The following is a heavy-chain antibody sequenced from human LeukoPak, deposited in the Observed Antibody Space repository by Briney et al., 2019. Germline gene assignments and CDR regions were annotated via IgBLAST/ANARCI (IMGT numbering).Heavy chain of an antibody. J-gene: IGHJ5*02. CDR2: IYYSGST. V-gene: IGHV4-59*01. Sequence: SETLSLTCTVSGGSISSYYWSCLRQPPGKGLEGIGYIYYSGSTNYNPSLKSRVTISVDTSKNQFSLQLSSVTAADTVVYYCARAATAYDFWSGSLINWFDPWGQGTLVTVSS. CDR1: GGSISSYY. D-gene: IGHD3-3*01. CDR3: ARAATAYDFWSGSLINWFDP.